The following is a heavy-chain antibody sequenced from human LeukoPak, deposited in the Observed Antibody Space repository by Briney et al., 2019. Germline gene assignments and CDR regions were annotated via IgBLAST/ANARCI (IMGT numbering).Heavy chain of an antibody. CDR1: GFIFSNYE. Sequence: GGSLRLTCAASGFIFSNYEMNWVRQAPGKGLEWVSYISYSGSPMDYADSVKGRFTISRDNAKNSLYLQMNSLRAEDTAIYYCVREHSRVFDPWGQGILVTVSS. V-gene: IGHV3-48*03. J-gene: IGHJ5*02. CDR2: ISYSGSPM. CDR3: VREHSRVFDP. D-gene: IGHD6-13*01.